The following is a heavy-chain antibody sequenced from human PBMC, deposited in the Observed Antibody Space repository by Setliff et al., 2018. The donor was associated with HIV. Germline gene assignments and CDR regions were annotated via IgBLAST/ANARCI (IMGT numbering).Heavy chain of an antibody. CDR3: ATVGGKTYPVDY. Sequence: ASVKVSCKASGYTFTDYYMHWVQQAPGKGLEWMGRVDPEDGETIYAGKFQGRVTITADTSTDTAYMELSSLRSEDTAVYYCATVGGKTYPVDYWGQGTLVTVSS. CDR1: GYTFTDYY. V-gene: IGHV1-69-2*01. D-gene: IGHD1-26*01. J-gene: IGHJ4*02. CDR2: VDPEDGET.